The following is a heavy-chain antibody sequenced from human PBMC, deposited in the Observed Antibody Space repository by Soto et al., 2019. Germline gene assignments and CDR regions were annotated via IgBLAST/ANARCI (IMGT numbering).Heavy chain of an antibody. CDR1: GGSISSYY. CDR3: ARGLLDTAMVDY. Sequence: PSETLSLTCTVSGGSISSYYWCWIRQPAGKGLEWIGRIYTSGSTNYNPSLKSRVTMSVDTSKNQFSLKLSSATAADTAVYYCARGLLDTAMVDYWGQGTLVTVSS. D-gene: IGHD5-18*01. J-gene: IGHJ4*02. V-gene: IGHV4-4*07. CDR2: IYTSGST.